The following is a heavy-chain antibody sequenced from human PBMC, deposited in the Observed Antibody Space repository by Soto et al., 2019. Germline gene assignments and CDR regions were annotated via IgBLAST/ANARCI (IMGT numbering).Heavy chain of an antibody. Sequence: ASVKVSCKASGYTVTSYGISWVRQAPGQGLEWMGWISAYNGNTNYAQKPQGRVTMTTDTSTSTAYMELRSLRSDDTAAYYCASDHRYSSSWSGRLGFDYWGKGTLVTVSS. CDR2: ISAYNGNT. J-gene: IGHJ4*02. CDR1: GYTVTSYG. CDR3: ASDHRYSSSWSGRLGFDY. V-gene: IGHV1-18*01. D-gene: IGHD6-13*01.